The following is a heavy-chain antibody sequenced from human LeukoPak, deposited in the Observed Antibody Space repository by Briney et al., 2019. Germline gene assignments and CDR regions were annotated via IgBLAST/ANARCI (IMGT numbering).Heavy chain of an antibody. J-gene: IGHJ6*03. CDR2: IYYSGST. CDR1: GGSISSYY. Sequence: SETLSLTCTVSGGSISSYYWSWIRQPPGKGLEWIGYIYYSGSTNYNPSLKSRVTISVDTSKNQFSLKLSSVTAADTAVYYCASDSSGYSRYYYYMDVWGKGTTVTVSS. D-gene: IGHD3-22*01. CDR3: ASDSSGYSRYYYYMDV. V-gene: IGHV4-59*01.